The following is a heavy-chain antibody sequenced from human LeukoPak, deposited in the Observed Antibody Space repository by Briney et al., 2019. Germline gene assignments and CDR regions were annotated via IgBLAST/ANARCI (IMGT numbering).Heavy chain of an antibody. CDR3: AKDPNGDYIGAFDI. Sequence: GGSLRLSCTTPKFNFHNYGLTWVRQAPGKELEWVSSISGSGGSTQYAASVQGRFTISRDDSKNTLYLQMNSLRAEDSAVYYCAKDPNGDYIGAFDIWGQGTMVTVSS. D-gene: IGHD4-17*01. CDR2: ISGSGGST. CDR1: KFNFHNYG. V-gene: IGHV3-23*01. J-gene: IGHJ3*02.